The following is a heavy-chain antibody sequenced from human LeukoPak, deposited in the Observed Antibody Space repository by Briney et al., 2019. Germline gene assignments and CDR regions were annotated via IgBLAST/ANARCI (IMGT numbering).Heavy chain of an antibody. CDR3: ARGDRYSSSWYRGPIYYFDY. CDR2: MNPNSGNT. J-gene: IGHJ4*02. V-gene: IGHV1-8*01. Sequence: ASVKVSCKASGYTFTSYDINWVRQATGQGLEWMGWMNPNSGNTGYAQKFQGRVTMTRNTSISTAYMELSSLRSEDTAVYYCARGDRYSSSWYRGPIYYFDYWGQGTRVTVSS. CDR1: GYTFTSYD. D-gene: IGHD6-13*01.